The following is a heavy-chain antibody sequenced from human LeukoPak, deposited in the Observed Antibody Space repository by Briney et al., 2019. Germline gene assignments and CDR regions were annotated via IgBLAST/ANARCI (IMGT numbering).Heavy chain of an antibody. CDR3: AAPRMWELWGVFDY. J-gene: IGHJ4*02. Sequence: ASVKVSCKASGGTFSSYAISWVRQAPGQGLEWMGGIIPIFGTANYAQKFQSRVTITTDESTSTAYMELSSLRSEDTAVYYCAAPRMWELWGVFDYWGQGTLVTVSS. V-gene: IGHV1-69*05. CDR2: IIPIFGTA. D-gene: IGHD1-26*01. CDR1: GGTFSSYA.